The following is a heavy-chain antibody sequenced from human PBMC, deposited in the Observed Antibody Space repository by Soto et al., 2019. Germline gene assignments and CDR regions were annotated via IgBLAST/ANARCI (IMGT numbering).Heavy chain of an antibody. CDR3: ASLPFIGSGWYWVSGPNWFDP. J-gene: IGHJ5*02. D-gene: IGHD6-19*01. Sequence: GGSLRLSCAAAGFTCSSYWMSWVRQAPGKGLEWVANIKQDGSEKYYVDSVKGRFTISRDNAKNSLYLQMNSLRAEDTAVYYCASLPFIGSGWYWVSGPNWFDPWGQGTLVTVSS. CDR2: IKQDGSEK. CDR1: GFTCSSYW. V-gene: IGHV3-7*05.